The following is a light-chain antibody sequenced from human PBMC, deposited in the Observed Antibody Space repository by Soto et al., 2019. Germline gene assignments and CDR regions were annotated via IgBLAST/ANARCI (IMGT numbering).Light chain of an antibody. CDR2: DAS. Sequence: AIRMTQSPSSLSASTGDRVTITCRASQGISSYLAWYQQKPGKAPKLLIYDASTLESGVPSRFSGSGSETEFTLTISSLQPDDFATYYCQQYHSDSRTFGQGTKVDIK. J-gene: IGKJ1*01. CDR1: QGISSY. CDR3: QQYHSDSRT. V-gene: IGKV1-8*01.